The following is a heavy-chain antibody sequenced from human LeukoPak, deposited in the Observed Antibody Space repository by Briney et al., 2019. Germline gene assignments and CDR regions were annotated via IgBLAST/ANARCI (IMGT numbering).Heavy chain of an antibody. J-gene: IGHJ3*02. CDR3: VRDPLWFGELHTFDI. V-gene: IGHV4-4*07. Sequence: SETLSLTCTVSGGSISSYYWSWIRQPAGKGLEWIGRIYTSGSTNYNPSLKSRVTMSVDTSKNQFSLKLSSVTAADTAVYYCVRDPLWFGELHTFDIWGQGTMVTVSS. D-gene: IGHD3-10*01. CDR1: GGSISSYY. CDR2: IYTSGST.